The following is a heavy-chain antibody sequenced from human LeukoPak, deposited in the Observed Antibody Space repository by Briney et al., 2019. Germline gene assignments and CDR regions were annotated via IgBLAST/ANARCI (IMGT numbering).Heavy chain of an antibody. J-gene: IGHJ3*02. CDR1: GFTFSSHA. CDR2: ISVSGGST. Sequence: TGGSLRLSCAASGFTFSSHAMSWVRQAPGKGLEWVSAISVSGGSTYYADSVKGRFTISRDNAKNSLYLQMNSLRAEDTAVYYCARDRDYGDYRDAFDIWGQGTMVTVSS. V-gene: IGHV3-23*01. D-gene: IGHD4-17*01. CDR3: ARDRDYGDYRDAFDI.